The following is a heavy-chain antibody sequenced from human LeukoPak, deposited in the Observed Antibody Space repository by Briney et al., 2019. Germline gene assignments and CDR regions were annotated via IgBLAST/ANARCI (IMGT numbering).Heavy chain of an antibody. D-gene: IGHD5-18*01. V-gene: IGHV4-59*01. J-gene: IGHJ2*01. CDR1: GGSISSYY. Sequence: PSETLSLTRTVSGGSISSYYWSWIRQPPGKGLEWIGYIYYSGSTNYNPSLKSRVTISVDTSKNQFSLKLSSVTAADTAVYYCARDDVGGYSYVNRGYFDLWGRGTLVTVSS. CDR3: ARDDVGGYSYVNRGYFDL. CDR2: IYYSGST.